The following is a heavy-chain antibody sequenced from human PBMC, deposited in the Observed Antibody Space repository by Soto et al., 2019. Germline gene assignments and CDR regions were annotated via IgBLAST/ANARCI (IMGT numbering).Heavy chain of an antibody. J-gene: IGHJ4*02. Sequence: PSQTLSLTCAISGDSVSSHSTAWYWIRQSPSRGLEWLGRTYYRSKWFSDYSQSVKSRIIVNPDTSKNQFSLQLKSVIPEDTAVYYCARGIGVYFEYWGQGALVTVSS. CDR3: ARGIGVYFEY. V-gene: IGHV6-1*01. CDR2: TYYRSKWFS. CDR1: GDSVSSHSTA. D-gene: IGHD1-26*01.